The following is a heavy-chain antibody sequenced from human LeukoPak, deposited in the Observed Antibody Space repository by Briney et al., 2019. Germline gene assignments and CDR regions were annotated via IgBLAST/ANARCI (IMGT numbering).Heavy chain of an antibody. CDR3: ATWAFYHNLDV. V-gene: IGHV3-43*02. D-gene: IGHD2/OR15-2a*01. CDR1: GFTIGPYA. Sequence: GGSLRLSCAASGFTIGPYAMYWVRHGPGRGLEWVSVIKADGSGTFADSVRGRFTTSRDNSKNSLYLQMNSLTSEDTALYYCATWAFYHNLDVWGQGTTVIVSS. CDR2: IKADGSGT. J-gene: IGHJ6*02.